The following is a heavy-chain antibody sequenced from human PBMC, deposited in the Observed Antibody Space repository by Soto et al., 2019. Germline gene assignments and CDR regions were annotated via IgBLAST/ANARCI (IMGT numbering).Heavy chain of an antibody. Sequence: QVQLVESGGGVVQPGRSLRLSCAAAGFSFSDSVMHWVRQAPGKGPEWVAVISFDASTEYYSESVKGRFTISRDNSENTLYLQMNSLRVEDTAVYYCARDSGGRRAYWYSDLWGRGTLVTVSS. J-gene: IGHJ2*01. D-gene: IGHD2-15*01. CDR2: ISFDASTE. CDR3: ARDSGGRRAYWYSDL. CDR1: GFSFSDSV. V-gene: IGHV3-30-3*01.